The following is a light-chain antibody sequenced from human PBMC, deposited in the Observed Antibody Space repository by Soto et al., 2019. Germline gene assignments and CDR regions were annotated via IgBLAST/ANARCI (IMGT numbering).Light chain of an antibody. CDR1: QSVSSNY. J-gene: IGKJ3*01. V-gene: IGKV3-20*01. CDR2: GAS. Sequence: EIVLAQSPGTLSLSPGERATLSCRASQSVSSNYLAWYQQRPGQAPRLLIFGASYRAAGIPDRFSGSGSGTDFILTISRLEPEDFAVYYCQHYGSSPPEFTFGPGTKVDSK. CDR3: QHYGSSPPEFT.